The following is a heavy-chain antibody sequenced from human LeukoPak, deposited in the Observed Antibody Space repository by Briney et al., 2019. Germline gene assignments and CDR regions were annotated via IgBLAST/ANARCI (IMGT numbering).Heavy chain of an antibody. CDR2: ISSSSSYI. CDR1: GFTFSSYS. CDR3: ARDKSSWYYYYMDV. V-gene: IGHV3-21*01. D-gene: IGHD6-13*01. J-gene: IGHJ6*03. Sequence: GGSLRLSCAASGFTFSSYSMNWVRQAPGKGLEWVSSISSSSSYIYYADSVKGRFTISRDNAKNSLYLKMNSLRAEETAVYYCARDKSSWYYYYMDVWGKGTTVTVSS.